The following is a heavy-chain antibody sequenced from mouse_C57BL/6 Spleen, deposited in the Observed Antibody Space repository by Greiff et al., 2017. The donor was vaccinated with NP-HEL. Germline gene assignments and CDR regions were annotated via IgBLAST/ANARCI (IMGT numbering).Heavy chain of an antibody. D-gene: IGHD2-4*01. J-gene: IGHJ4*01. V-gene: IGHV1-62-2*01. CDR2: FYPGSGSI. CDR1: GYTFTEYT. Sequence: QVQLQQSGAELVKPGASVKLSCKASGYTFTEYTIHWVKQRSGQGLEWIGWFYPGSGSIKYNEKFKDKATLTADKSSSTVYMELSRLTSEDSAVYFCARHEGGIYYDYSYAMDYWGQGTSVTVSS. CDR3: ARHEGGIYYDYSYAMDY.